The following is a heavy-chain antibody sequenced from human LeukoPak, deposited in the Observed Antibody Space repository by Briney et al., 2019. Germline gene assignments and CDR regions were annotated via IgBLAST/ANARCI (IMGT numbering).Heavy chain of an antibody. J-gene: IGHJ4*02. CDR1: GGTFSSYA. CDR2: IIPIFGTA. V-gene: IGHV1-69*13. CDR3: ARGSNSGYYSEEFDY. D-gene: IGHD3-22*01. Sequence: SVKVSCKASGGTFSSYAISWVRQAPGQGLEWMGGIIPIFGTANYAQKFQGRVTITADESTSTAYMELSSLRSEDTAVYYCARGSNSGYYSEEFDYWGQGTLVTVSS.